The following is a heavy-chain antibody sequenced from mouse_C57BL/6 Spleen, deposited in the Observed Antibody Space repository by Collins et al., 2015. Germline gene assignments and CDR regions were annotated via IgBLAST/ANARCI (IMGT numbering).Heavy chain of an antibody. J-gene: IGHJ4*01. V-gene: IGHV1-52*01. CDR3: ARRGYAMDY. CDR1: GYTFTSYW. Sequence: QVQLQQPGAELVRPGSSVKLSCKASGYTFTSYWMHWVKQRPIQSLEWIGNIDPSDSETHYNQKFKDKATLTVDKSSSTAYMQLSSLTSEDSAVYYCARRGYAMDYWGQGTSVTVSS. CDR2: IDPSDSET.